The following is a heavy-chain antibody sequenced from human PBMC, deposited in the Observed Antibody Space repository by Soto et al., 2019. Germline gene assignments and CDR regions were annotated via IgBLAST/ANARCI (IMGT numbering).Heavy chain of an antibody. J-gene: IGHJ3*02. Sequence: PSETLSLTCAVSGGSISSSNWWSWVRQPPGKGLEWIGEIYHSGSTNYNPSLKSRVTISVDKSKNQFSLKLSSVTAADTAVYYCARDLSVVVRGPMYAFDIWGQGTMVTVSS. V-gene: IGHV4-4*02. D-gene: IGHD3-10*01. CDR3: ARDLSVVVRGPMYAFDI. CDR2: IYHSGST. CDR1: GGSISSSNW.